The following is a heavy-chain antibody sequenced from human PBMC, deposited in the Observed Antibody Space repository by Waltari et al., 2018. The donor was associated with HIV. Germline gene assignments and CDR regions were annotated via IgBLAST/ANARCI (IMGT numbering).Heavy chain of an antibody. Sequence: EVQLVESGGGSVQPGGSLRRSCAASGFTFTSYWMHWVRQAPGKGLVWVSRINLDGSTTTYADSVKGRFTISRDNAKSTLYLQMSSLRAEDTAMYYCARDFRSPKGDFDYWGQGTLVSVSS. CDR3: ARDFRSPKGDFDY. CDR2: INLDGSTT. CDR1: GFTFTSYW. D-gene: IGHD3-16*01. J-gene: IGHJ4*02. V-gene: IGHV3-74*01.